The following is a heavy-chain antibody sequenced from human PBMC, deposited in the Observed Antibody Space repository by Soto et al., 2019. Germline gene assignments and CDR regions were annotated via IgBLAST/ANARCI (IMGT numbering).Heavy chain of an antibody. Sequence: PSQTLSLTCAISGDSVSSNSAAWNWIRQSPSRGLEWLGRTYYRSKWYNDYAVSVKSRITINPDTSKNQFSLQLNSVTPQDTALYYCARDLSSGRILLALYYYMDVWGKGTTVTVSS. J-gene: IGHJ6*03. CDR3: ARDLSSGRILLALYYYMDV. D-gene: IGHD2-15*01. V-gene: IGHV6-1*01. CDR2: TYYRSKWYN. CDR1: GDSVSSNSAA.